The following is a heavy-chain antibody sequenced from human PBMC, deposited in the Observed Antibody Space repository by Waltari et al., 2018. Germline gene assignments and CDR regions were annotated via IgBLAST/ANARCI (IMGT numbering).Heavy chain of an antibody. CDR2: IRRQPYNYAT. V-gene: IGHV3-73*01. CDR3: TAGAVTGTDF. D-gene: IGHD6-19*01. J-gene: IGHJ4*02. CDR1: GSPFRGPT. Sequence: EVQVVESGGGLVQPGGSLKLSCATSGSPFRGPTIHWVRQTSGKGLEWVGRIRRQPYNYATAYAASVIGRFTISRDDSRNTAYLQMNSLMTEDTAVYYCTAGAVTGTDFWGQGTLVTVSS.